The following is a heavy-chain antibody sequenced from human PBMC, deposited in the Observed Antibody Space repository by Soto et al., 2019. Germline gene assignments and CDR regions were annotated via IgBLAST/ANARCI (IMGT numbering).Heavy chain of an antibody. V-gene: IGHV1-18*01. CDR3: AREYYYGSRGAY. Sequence: ASVKVSCKASGYTFTSYGISWVRQAPGQGLEWMGWISTYNGNTNYAQKLQGRVTMTTDTSTSTAYMELRSLRSDDTAVYYCAREYYYGSRGAYWGQGSLVPVSS. CDR1: GYTFTSYG. D-gene: IGHD3-10*01. CDR2: ISTYNGNT. J-gene: IGHJ4*02.